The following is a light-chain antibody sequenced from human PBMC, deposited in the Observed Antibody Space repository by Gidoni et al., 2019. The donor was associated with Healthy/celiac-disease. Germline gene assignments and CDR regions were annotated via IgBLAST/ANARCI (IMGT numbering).Light chain of an antibody. Sequence: PGQSITISCTGTSSDVGSYNLVSWYQQHPGKAPKLMIYEGNKRPSGVSNRFSGSKSGNTASLTISGLQAEDEADYYCCSYAGSSSLVFGGGTKLTVL. CDR2: EGN. J-gene: IGLJ2*01. V-gene: IGLV2-23*01. CDR1: SSDVGSYNL. CDR3: CSYAGSSSLV.